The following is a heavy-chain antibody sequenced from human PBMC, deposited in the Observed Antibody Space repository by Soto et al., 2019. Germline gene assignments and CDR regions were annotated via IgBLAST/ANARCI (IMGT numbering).Heavy chain of an antibody. CDR2: ISGSGGST. V-gene: IGHV3-23*01. CDR1: GFTFSSYA. D-gene: IGHD3-10*01. J-gene: IGHJ4*02. CDR3: AKSFRRGVMVRGVIIYDY. Sequence: GGSLRLSCAASGFTFSSYAMSWVRQAPGKGLEWVSAISGSGGSTYYADSVKGRFTISRDNSKNTLYLQMNSLRAEDTAVYYCAKSFRRGVMVRGVIIYDYWGQGTLVTVSS.